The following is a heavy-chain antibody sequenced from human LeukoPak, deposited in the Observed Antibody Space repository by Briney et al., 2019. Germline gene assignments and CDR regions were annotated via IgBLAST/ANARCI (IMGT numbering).Heavy chain of an antibody. CDR3: ASQDYPHSTFDI. Sequence: SETLSLTCTVSGGSISSYYWSWIRQPPGKGLEWIGYIYYSGSTNYNPSLKSRVTISVDTSKNQFSLKLSSVTAADTAVYYCASQDYPHSTFDIWGQGTMVTVSP. D-gene: IGHD4-11*01. CDR1: GGSISSYY. J-gene: IGHJ3*02. V-gene: IGHV4-59*08. CDR2: IYYSGST.